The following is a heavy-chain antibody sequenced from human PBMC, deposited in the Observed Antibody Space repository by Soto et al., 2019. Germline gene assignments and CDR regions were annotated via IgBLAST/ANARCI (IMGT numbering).Heavy chain of an antibody. V-gene: IGHV2-5*02. CDR3: AHRDGTSATYYFDY. J-gene: IGHJ4*02. Sequence: QITLKESGPTLVKPTQTLTLTCTFSGFSLSTSGVGVGWIRQPPGKALEWLALIYWDDDKRYSPSLKSRLTITKDHSKNQVVLTMSNMDPVDTATDYCAHRDGTSATYYFDYWGQGTLVTVSS. CDR2: IYWDDDK. D-gene: IGHD1-26*01. CDR1: GFSLSTSGVG.